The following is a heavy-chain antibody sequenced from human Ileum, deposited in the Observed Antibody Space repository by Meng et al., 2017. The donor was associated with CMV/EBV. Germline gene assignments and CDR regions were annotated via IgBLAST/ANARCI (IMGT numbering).Heavy chain of an antibody. CDR1: GTTFSSHT. V-gene: IGHV1-69*02. J-gene: IGHJ4*02. Sequence: SGTTFSSHTITWVRQAPGQGLEWVGRIIPMNGITNYAQNLQGRVTITVDRATITAYMELSSLTSEDTAVYYCARRRRDGYNYYFDYWGQGTLVTVSS. D-gene: IGHD5-24*01. CDR3: ARRRRDGYNYYFDY. CDR2: IIPMNGIT.